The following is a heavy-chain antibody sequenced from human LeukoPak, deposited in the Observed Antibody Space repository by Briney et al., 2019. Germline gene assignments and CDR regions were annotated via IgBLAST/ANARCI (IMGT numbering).Heavy chain of an antibody. CDR2: ISSSGGST. CDR1: TFTFSRYA. CDR3: ARGYCSGGSCYTQEVREDV. D-gene: IGHD2-15*01. Sequence: PGGSLRLSCAASTFTFSRYAMAWVRQAPGKGLEWVSAISSSGGSTYYADSVKGRFTISRDNSKNTLYLQMNSLRAEDTAVYYCARGYCSGGSCYTQEVREDVWGQGTTVTVSS. J-gene: IGHJ6*02. V-gene: IGHV3-23*01.